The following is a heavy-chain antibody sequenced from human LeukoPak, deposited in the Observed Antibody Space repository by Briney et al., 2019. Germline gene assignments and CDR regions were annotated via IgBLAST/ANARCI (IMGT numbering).Heavy chain of an antibody. J-gene: IGHJ5*02. CDR1: GGSISSNNW. CDR2: IYYTGST. Sequence: SGTLSLTCAVSGGSISSNNWWGWVRQPPGKGLEWIGYIYYTGSTNYNPSLKSRVTISVDTSKNQFFLNLSSVTATDTAVYYCARGKTWFAPWGQGTLVTVSS. CDR3: ARGKTWFAP. D-gene: IGHD4-23*01. V-gene: IGHV4-4*02.